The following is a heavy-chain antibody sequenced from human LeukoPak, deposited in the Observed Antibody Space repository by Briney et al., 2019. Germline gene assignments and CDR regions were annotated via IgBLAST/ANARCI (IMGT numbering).Heavy chain of an antibody. V-gene: IGHV3-23*01. CDR2: ISGSGGST. J-gene: IGHJ4*02. Sequence: GGSLRLSCAASGLTFSSYAMSWVRQAPGKGLEWVSAISGSGGSTYYADSVKGRFTISRDNSKNTLYLQMNSLRAEDTAVYYCAKVVTSSGWPLYWGQGTLVTVSS. CDR1: GLTFSSYA. CDR3: AKVVTSSGWPLY. D-gene: IGHD6-19*01.